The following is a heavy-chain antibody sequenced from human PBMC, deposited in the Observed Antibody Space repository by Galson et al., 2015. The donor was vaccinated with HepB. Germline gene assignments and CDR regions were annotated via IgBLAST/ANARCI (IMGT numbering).Heavy chain of an antibody. D-gene: IGHD3-3*01. CDR1: GFAFGNYH. CDR3: AKSGAHYAFFSGSTGYFES. Sequence: SLRLSCATSGFAFGNYHMHWLRQAPGKGLEWLAVIWYDGSKEYYVDSLKGRFTISRDNSRDTLYLQMSSLRADDTAVYYCAKSGAHYAFFSGSTGYFESWGQGTLVAVSS. CDR2: IWYDGSKE. V-gene: IGHV3-33*03. J-gene: IGHJ5*01.